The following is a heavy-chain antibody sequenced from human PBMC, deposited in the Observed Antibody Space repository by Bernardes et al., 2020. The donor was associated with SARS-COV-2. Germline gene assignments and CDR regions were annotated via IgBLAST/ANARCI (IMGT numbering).Heavy chain of an antibody. J-gene: IGHJ4*02. CDR2: IYSSGNT. Sequence: GGSLRLSCAASGFSVISNYMNWVRQAPGKGLEWVSIIYSSGNTYYADSVKGRFSISRDNSKNTLYLQMNSLRAEDTAVYYCARANIGSYYAPFDYWGQGTLVTVSS. CDR3: ARANIGSYYAPFDY. D-gene: IGHD1-26*01. V-gene: IGHV3-66*02. CDR1: GFSVISNY.